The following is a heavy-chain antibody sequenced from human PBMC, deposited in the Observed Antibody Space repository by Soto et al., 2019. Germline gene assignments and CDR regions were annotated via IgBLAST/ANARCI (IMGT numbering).Heavy chain of an antibody. CDR2: ISPISESS. J-gene: IGHJ4*02. D-gene: IGHD3-10*01. CDR3: ARGRSLSATCPGTVFEF. Sequence: QVQLVQSGAEVKKPGASAKISCKASGYSFTHYYMHWVRQAPGQGLEWMGIISPISESSNSSQILHGRVAMTRDTSTTTVYMEMTSLRAEDTAVYYFARGRSLSATCPGTVFEFWASGTVV. V-gene: IGHV1-46*01. CDR1: GYSFTHYY.